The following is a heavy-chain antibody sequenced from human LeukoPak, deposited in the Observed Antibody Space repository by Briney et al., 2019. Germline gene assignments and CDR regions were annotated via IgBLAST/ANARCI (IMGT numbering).Heavy chain of an antibody. CDR1: GGSISSGSYY. D-gene: IGHD2-2*02. V-gene: IGHV4-61*02. Sequence: TSQTLSLTCTVSGGSISSGSYYWSWIRQPAGKGLEWIGRIYTSGSTNYNPSLKSRVTISVDTSKNQFSLKLSSVTAADTAVYYCASGCSSASCYTGSVKDYWGQGTLVTVSS. CDR3: ASGCSSASCYTGSVKDY. J-gene: IGHJ4*02. CDR2: IYTSGST.